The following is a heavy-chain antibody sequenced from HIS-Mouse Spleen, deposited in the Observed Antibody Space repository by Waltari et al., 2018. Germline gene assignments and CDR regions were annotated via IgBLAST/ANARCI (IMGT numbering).Heavy chain of an antibody. CDR2: IYYSGST. D-gene: IGHD6-13*01. CDR1: GGSISSRSYY. CDR3: AREIPYSSSWYDWYFDL. V-gene: IGHV4-39*07. J-gene: IGHJ2*01. Sequence: QLQLQESGPGLVKPAETLSLTCTVSGGSISSRSYYWGGIRQPPGKGLEWIGSIYYSGSTYYKPSLKSRVTISVDTSKNQFSLKLSSVTAADTAVYYCAREIPYSSSWYDWYFDLWGRGTLVTVSS.